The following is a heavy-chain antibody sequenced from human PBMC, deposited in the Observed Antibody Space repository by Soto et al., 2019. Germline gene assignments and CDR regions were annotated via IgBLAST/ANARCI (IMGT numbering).Heavy chain of an antibody. Sequence: GGSQVLSCSSSGVQCRSPAMSWGRQAQGKGLEWVSSISGSGGGTYYADSVKGRFTFSRDNSKNTLYLQMNSLRAEDTAVYYCAKFGMATTKRSPPYYIDYWVQGALVTVSS. CDR2: ISGSGGGT. V-gene: IGHV3-23*01. D-gene: IGHD1-1*01. CDR3: AKFGMATTKRSPPYYIDY. CDR1: GVQCRSPA. J-gene: IGHJ4*02.